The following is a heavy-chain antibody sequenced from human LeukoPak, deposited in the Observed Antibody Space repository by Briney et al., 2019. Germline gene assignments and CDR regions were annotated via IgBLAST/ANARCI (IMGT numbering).Heavy chain of an antibody. D-gene: IGHD6-6*01. CDR1: GYTFTSYD. V-gene: IGHV1-8*03. CDR2: MNPNSGNT. J-gene: IGHJ4*02. CDR3: ARGLLYSSSFPY. Sequence: ASVTVSCKASGYTFTSYDINWVRQATGQGLEWMGWMNPNSGNTGYAQKFQGRVTITRNTSISTAYMELSSLRSEDTAVYYCARGLLYSSSFPYWGQGTLVTVSS.